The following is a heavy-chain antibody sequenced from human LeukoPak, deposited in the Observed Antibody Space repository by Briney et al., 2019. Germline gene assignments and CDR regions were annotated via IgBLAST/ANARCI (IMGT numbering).Heavy chain of an antibody. V-gene: IGHV3-30*02. J-gene: IGHJ4*02. D-gene: IGHD3-22*01. CDR3: AKYYYDSSGYYITPPARAPDY. Sequence: GGSLRLSCAASGFTFSSYGMHWVRQAPGKGLEWVAFIRYDGSNKYYADSVKGRFTISRDNSKNTLYLQMNSLTAEDTAVYYCAKYYYDSSGYYITPPARAPDYWGQGTLVTVSS. CDR1: GFTFSSYG. CDR2: IRYDGSNK.